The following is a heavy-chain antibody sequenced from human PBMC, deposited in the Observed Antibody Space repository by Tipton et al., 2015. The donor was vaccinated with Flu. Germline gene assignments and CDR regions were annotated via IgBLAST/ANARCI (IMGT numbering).Heavy chain of an antibody. J-gene: IGHJ5*02. CDR2: IYHSGDI. V-gene: IGHV4-59*08. D-gene: IGHD4/OR15-4a*01. CDR3: ARHARVLDP. CDR1: GASISSSY. Sequence: TLSLTCTVSGASISSSYWSWVRQPPGKGLECIGYIYHSGDINYNPSLKSRVTIPMDTSKNQFSLKLTSVTATDTAVYYCARHARVLDPWGQGTLVTVSS.